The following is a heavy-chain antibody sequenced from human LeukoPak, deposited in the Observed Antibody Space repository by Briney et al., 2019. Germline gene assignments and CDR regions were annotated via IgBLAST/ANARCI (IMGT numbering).Heavy chain of an antibody. CDR1: GFTFSSYS. V-gene: IGHV3-48*04. J-gene: IGHJ4*02. Sequence: PGGSLRLSCAASGFTFSSYSMNWVRQAPGKGLEWVSYISISSSTIYYADSVKGRFTISRDNAKNSLYLQMNSLRAEDTAVYYCARSHTSSSWYFDYWGQGTLVTVSS. D-gene: IGHD6-13*01. CDR3: ARSHTSSSWYFDY. CDR2: ISISSSTI.